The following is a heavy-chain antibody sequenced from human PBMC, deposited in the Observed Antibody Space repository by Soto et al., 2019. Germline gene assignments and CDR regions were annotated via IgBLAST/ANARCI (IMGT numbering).Heavy chain of an antibody. D-gene: IGHD3-10*01. Sequence: ASVKVSCKASGYTFTGYYMHWVRQAPGQGLEWMGWINPNSGGTNYAQKFQGRVTMTRDTSISTAYMELSRLRSDDTAVYYCARDVGPYGSVPYYGMDVWGQGTTVTVSS. J-gene: IGHJ6*02. CDR3: ARDVGPYGSVPYYGMDV. CDR1: GYTFTGYY. V-gene: IGHV1-2*02. CDR2: INPNSGGT.